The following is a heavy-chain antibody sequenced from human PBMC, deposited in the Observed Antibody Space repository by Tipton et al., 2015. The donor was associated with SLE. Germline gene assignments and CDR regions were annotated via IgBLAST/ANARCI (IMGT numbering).Heavy chain of an antibody. CDR1: GGSFSGYY. Sequence: TLSLTCAVYGGSFSGYYWSWIRQPPGKGLEWIGEINHSGSTNYNPSLKSRVTISVDRSKNQFSLKLSSVTAAVTAVYYCARDHYYYMDVWGKGTTVTVSS. CDR3: ARDHYYYMDV. V-gene: IGHV4-34*01. J-gene: IGHJ6*03. CDR2: INHSGST.